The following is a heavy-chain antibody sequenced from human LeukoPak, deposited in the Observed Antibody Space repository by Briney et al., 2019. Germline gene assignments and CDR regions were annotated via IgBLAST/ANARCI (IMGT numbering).Heavy chain of an antibody. D-gene: IGHD6-19*01. CDR3: ARDRSGWYYFDY. J-gene: IGHJ4*02. Sequence: GGSLRLSCAASGFTVSSNYMSWVRQAPGEGLEWGSVIYSGGSTYYADSVKGRFTISRDNSKNTLYLQMNALRAEDTAVYYCARDRSGWYYFDYWGQGTLVTVSS. CDR1: GFTVSSNY. V-gene: IGHV3-53*01. CDR2: IYSGGST.